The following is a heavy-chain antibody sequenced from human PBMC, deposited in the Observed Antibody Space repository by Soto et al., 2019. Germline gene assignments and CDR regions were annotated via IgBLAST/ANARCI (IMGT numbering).Heavy chain of an antibody. CDR2: INSDGSST. CDR3: ARGAGFGVYYYYYGMDV. D-gene: IGHD3-10*01. CDR1: GFTFSSYW. Sequence: GGSLRLSCAASGFTFSSYWMHWVRQAPGKGLVWVSRINSDGSSTSYADSVKGRFTISRDNTKNTLYLQMNSLRAEDTAVYYCARGAGFGVYYYYYGMDVWGQGTTVTVSS. V-gene: IGHV3-74*01. J-gene: IGHJ6*02.